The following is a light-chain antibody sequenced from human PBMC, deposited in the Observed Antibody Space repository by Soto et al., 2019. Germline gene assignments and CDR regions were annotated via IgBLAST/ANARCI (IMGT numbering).Light chain of an antibody. V-gene: IGLV2-14*01. CDR3: SSSTNTNTLVI. CDR2: EGT. J-gene: IGLJ2*01. Sequence: QSALTQPASVSGSPGQSITISCTGTSSDLGGYNYVSWFQQHPGKAPKLLIFEGTNRPSGVSHRFSGSKSGNTASLTISGLQAEDEAMYFCSSSTNTNTLVIFGGGTKLTVL. CDR1: SSDLGGYNY.